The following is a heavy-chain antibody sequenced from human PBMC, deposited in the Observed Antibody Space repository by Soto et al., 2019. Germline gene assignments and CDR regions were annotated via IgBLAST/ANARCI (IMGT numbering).Heavy chain of an antibody. CDR2: VSIGGST. CDR1: GFTFCSYA. D-gene: IGHD2-15*01. V-gene: IGHV3-23*01. J-gene: IGHJ4*02. CDR3: AKRRGAGGHFDY. Sequence: DVQLLESGGGLVQPEGSLRLSCAASGFTFCSYAMGWVRQGPGKGLEWVAVVSIGGSTHYADSVRGRFTISRDNSKNTLSLQMNSLTAEDTAVYFCAKRRGAGGHFDYWGQGALVTVSS.